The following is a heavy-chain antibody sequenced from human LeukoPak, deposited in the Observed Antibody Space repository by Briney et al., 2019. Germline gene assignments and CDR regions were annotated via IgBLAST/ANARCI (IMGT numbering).Heavy chain of an antibody. CDR1: GFTFSRYA. CDR2: IRASGDIT. Sequence: GGSLRLSCAASGFTFSRYAMSWVRQAPGKGLDWVSAIRASGDITYYADSVKGRFTISRDNSKNALYLQMNSLRAEDTAVYYCAKMRPEIVVVAEIDYWGQGTLVTVS. CDR3: AKMRPEIVVVAEIDY. V-gene: IGHV3-23*01. D-gene: IGHD2-15*01. J-gene: IGHJ4*02.